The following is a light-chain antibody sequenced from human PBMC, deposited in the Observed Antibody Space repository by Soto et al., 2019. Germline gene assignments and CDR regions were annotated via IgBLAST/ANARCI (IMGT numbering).Light chain of an antibody. V-gene: IGKV3-15*01. CDR2: GTF. J-gene: IGKJ1*01. CDR3: QQYNNWPVT. Sequence: EIVMTQSPATLSVSPGERATLSCRASQSVNLNLAWYQEKPGQAPRLLIQGTFNRATGIPARFSGSGSGTEYTLTISSLQSEHCAVYYCQQYNNWPVTFGQGTKLEIK. CDR1: QSVNLN.